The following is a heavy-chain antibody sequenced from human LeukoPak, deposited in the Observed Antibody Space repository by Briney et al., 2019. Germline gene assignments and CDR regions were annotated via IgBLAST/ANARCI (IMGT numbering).Heavy chain of an antibody. CDR2: IRGIGGST. D-gene: IGHD6-19*01. Sequence: GGSLRLSCAASGFTFGSYAMYWVRQPPGKGLEWVSGIRGIGGSTFYADSVKGRFTISRNNSENTVYLQMNSLRADDTAVYYCAKTTAGYSSGRYPGWPVDYWGQGTLVTVSS. CDR1: GFTFGSYA. J-gene: IGHJ4*02. CDR3: AKTTAGYSSGRYPGWPVDY. V-gene: IGHV3-23*01.